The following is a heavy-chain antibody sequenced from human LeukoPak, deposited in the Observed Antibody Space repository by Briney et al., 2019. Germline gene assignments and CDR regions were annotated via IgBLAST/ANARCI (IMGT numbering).Heavy chain of an antibody. D-gene: IGHD3-16*02. Sequence: GGSLRLSCVVSGFSFSNSWMDWVRQAPGKGLEWAAFIKQAYADSVKGRFTISRDNAKNSLYLQMNSLRVEDTAVYYCATRGDLSWFGALRHWSQGTLVTVSS. V-gene: IGHV3-7*01. J-gene: IGHJ4*02. CDR3: ATRGDLSWFGALRH. CDR1: GFSFSNSW. CDR2: IKQA.